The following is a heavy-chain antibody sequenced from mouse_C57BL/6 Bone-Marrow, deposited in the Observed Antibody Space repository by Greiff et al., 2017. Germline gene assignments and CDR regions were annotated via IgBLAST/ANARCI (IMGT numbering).Heavy chain of an antibody. D-gene: IGHD2-3*01. Sequence: QVQLQQPGAELVRPGSSVKLSCKASGYTFTSYWMDWVKQRPGQGLEWIGNIYPSDSETHYNQKFKDKATLTVDKSSSTAYMQLSSLTSEDSAVYYCARDDYCAMDYWGQGTSVTVSS. CDR2: IYPSDSET. V-gene: IGHV1-61*01. CDR3: ARDDYCAMDY. J-gene: IGHJ4*01. CDR1: GYTFTSYW.